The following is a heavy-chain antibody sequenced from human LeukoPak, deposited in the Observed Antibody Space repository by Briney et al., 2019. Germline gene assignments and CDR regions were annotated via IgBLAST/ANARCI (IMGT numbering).Heavy chain of an antibody. Sequence: GGSLRLSCAASGFTFTNYAMTWVRQAPGKGLEWVSSIYGDSTYYADSVKGRFTISRDNSKNTLYPQMNSLRAEDTAVYYCAKDGLIDAYYYYYMDVWGKGTTVTISS. D-gene: IGHD3-16*01. CDR2: IYGDST. J-gene: IGHJ6*03. CDR1: GFTFTNYA. V-gene: IGHV3-23*01. CDR3: AKDGLIDAYYYYYMDV.